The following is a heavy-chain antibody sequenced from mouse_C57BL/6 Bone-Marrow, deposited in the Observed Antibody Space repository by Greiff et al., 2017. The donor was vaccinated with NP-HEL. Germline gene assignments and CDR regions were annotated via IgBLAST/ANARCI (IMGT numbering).Heavy chain of an antibody. CDR3: ASPYDYDVAWFAY. CDR2: ISSGGSYT. Sequence: EVQGVESGGDLVKPGGSLKLSCAASGFTFSSYGMSWVRQTPDKRLEWVATISSGGSYTYYPDSVKGRFTISRDNAKNTLYLQMSSLTSEDTAMYYCASPYDYDVAWFAYWGQGTLVTGSA. CDR1: GFTFSSYG. V-gene: IGHV5-6*01. J-gene: IGHJ3*01. D-gene: IGHD2-4*01.